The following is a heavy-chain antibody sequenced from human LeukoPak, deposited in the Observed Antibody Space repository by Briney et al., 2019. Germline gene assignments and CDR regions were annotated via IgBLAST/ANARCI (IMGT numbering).Heavy chain of an antibody. V-gene: IGHV3-30*02. Sequence: GGSLRLSCTASGFIFSSYGMHWVRQAPAKGLEWVSFIRYDGSNTFYSDSVKGRFTISRDNAKNSLYLQMNSLRAEDTALYYCVRETPIAVAGTIYYYYYMDVWGKGTTVTVSS. CDR1: GFIFSSYG. CDR3: VRETPIAVAGTIYYYYYMDV. CDR2: IRYDGSNT. J-gene: IGHJ6*03. D-gene: IGHD6-19*01.